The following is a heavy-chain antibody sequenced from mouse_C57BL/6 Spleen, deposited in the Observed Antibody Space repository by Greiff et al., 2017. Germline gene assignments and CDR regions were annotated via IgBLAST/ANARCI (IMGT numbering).Heavy chain of an antibody. CDR2: IYPGDGDT. Sequence: VKLQESGPELVKPGASVKISCKASGYAFSSSWMNWVKQRPGKGLEWIGRIYPGDGDTNYNGKFKGKATLTADKSSSTAYMQLSSLTSEDSAVYFCAREDGYWGFAYWGQGTLVTVSA. V-gene: IGHV1-82*01. CDR3: AREDGYWGFAY. J-gene: IGHJ3*01. D-gene: IGHD2-3*01. CDR1: GYAFSSSW.